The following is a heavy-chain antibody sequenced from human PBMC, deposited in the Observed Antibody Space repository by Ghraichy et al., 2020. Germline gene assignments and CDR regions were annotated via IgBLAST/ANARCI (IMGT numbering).Heavy chain of an antibody. Sequence: GESLNISCAASGFTFSSYAMNWVRQAPGKGLEWVSVISGRGDITYYADSVKGRFTVSRDNSKNTLHLQMNSLRAEDMAVYYCAKDPGAAGGPHYFDYWGQGTLVAVSS. D-gene: IGHD6-13*01. V-gene: IGHV3-23*01. CDR2: ISGRGDIT. J-gene: IGHJ4*02. CDR3: AKDPGAAGGPHYFDY. CDR1: GFTFSSYA.